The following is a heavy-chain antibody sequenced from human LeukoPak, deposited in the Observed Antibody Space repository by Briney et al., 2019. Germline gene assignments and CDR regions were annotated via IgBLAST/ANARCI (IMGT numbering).Heavy chain of an antibody. J-gene: IGHJ2*01. CDR3: ARVSTNSRVAGYDPQWYFDL. CDR2: ISASNGSA. Sequence: ASVKVSCKASCDNIINYGLTWVRQATGQDLVWMGWISASNGSANYLQKFQGRVTMTTDTSTNTTYMELRSLRSDDTAVYYCARVSTNSRVAGYDPQWYFDLWGRGTLVTVSS. CDR1: CDNIINYG. D-gene: IGHD2/OR15-2a*01. V-gene: IGHV1-18*01.